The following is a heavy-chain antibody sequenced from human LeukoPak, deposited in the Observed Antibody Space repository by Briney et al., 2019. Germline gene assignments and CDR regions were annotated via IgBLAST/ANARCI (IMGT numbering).Heavy chain of an antibody. V-gene: IGHV3-7*01. CDR1: GFTFSSYW. CDR2: IKQDGSAK. J-gene: IGHJ4*02. D-gene: IGHD6-13*01. CDR3: ARDSYSSSWSGLFDY. Sequence: PGGSLRLSCAASGFTFSSYWMSWVRQAPGKGLEWVANIKQDGSAKYYVDSVKGRFTISRDNAKNSLYLQMSSLRAEDTGVYYCARDSYSSSWSGLFDYWGQGTLVTVSS.